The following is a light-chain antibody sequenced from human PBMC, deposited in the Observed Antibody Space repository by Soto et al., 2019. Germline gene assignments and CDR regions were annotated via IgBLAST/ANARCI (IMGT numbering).Light chain of an antibody. V-gene: IGKV1-5*03. CDR3: QQYNSYSPPLT. Sequence: DMQMTQSPSTLSASVGDRVTSTCRASQSIRCWLAWYQQKPWKAPKLLIYQASSLESGVPSRCSGSGSGTEFTLTISSLQTDEFATSYCQQYNSYSPPLTFGAGTQMQIK. CDR2: QAS. J-gene: IGKJ4*01. CDR1: QSIRCW.